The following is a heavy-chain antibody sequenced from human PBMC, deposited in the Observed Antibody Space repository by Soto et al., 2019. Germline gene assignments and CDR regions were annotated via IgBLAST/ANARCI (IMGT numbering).Heavy chain of an antibody. CDR2: IYYSGST. CDR3: ARGYCTGGTCYRFNFDN. D-gene: IGHD2-15*01. V-gene: IGHV4-28*03. Sequence: PSETLSLTCAVSGYSISSSNWWGWIRQPPGKGLEWIGYIYYSGSTYYNPSLKSRVTISVDTSKNQFSLKLSSVTAADTAVYYCARGYCTGGTCYRFNFDNWGQGTLVTVSS. J-gene: IGHJ4*02. CDR1: GYSISSSNW.